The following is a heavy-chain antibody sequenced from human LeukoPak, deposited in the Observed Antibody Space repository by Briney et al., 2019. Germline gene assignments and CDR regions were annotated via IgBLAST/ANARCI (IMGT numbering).Heavy chain of an antibody. CDR3: ARLYSSGGNCYGAFDI. D-gene: IGHD2-15*01. J-gene: IGHJ3*02. V-gene: IGHV4-39*01. Sequence: SETLSLTCTVSGGSISSRSYYWGWIRQPPGKGLEWIGSIHYSGSTYYNPSLKSRLTISVDTSKNQFSLKLSSVTAADTAVYYCARLYSSGGNCYGAFDIWGQGTMVTVSS. CDR2: IHYSGST. CDR1: GGSISSRSYY.